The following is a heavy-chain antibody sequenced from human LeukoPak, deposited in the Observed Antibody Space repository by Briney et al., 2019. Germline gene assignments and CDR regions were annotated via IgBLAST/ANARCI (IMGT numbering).Heavy chain of an antibody. CDR1: GGSISSYY. D-gene: IGHD3-10*01. J-gene: IGHJ4*02. V-gene: IGHV4-59*01. CDR3: ARSLYYGSGSYPD. Sequence: SETLSLTCTVSGGSISSYYWSWIRQPPGKGLEWIGYIYYSGSTNYNPSLKSRVTISVDTSKNQFSLKLSSVTAADTAVYYCARSLYYGSGSYPDWGQGTLVTVSS. CDR2: IYYSGST.